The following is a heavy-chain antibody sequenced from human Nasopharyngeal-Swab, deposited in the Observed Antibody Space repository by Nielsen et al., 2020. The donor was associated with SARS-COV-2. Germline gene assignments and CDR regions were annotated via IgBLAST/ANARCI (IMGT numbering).Heavy chain of an antibody. CDR2: IYHTGST. CDR3: ARGIVLMVYATHYYYYYYMDV. V-gene: IGHV4-39*07. D-gene: IGHD2-8*01. Sequence: SETLSLTCTVSGGSINSYNFYWGWIRQPPGKGLERIGHIYHTGSTYSNASLESRVTISIDTAKDQISLKLSSVTAADTAVYYCARGIVLMVYATHYYYYYYMDVWGKGTTVTVSS. CDR1: GGSINSYNFY. J-gene: IGHJ6*03.